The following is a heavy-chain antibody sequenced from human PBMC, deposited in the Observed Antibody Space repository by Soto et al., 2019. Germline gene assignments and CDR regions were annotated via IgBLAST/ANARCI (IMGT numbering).Heavy chain of an antibody. CDR1: GGSISSYY. CDR3: ARNTGYCSGGNCYSGWFDP. D-gene: IGHD2-15*01. Sequence: PSETLSLTCTVSGGSISSYYWSWIRQPAGKGLEWIGRIYTSGSTNYNPSLKSRVTMSVDTSKNQFSLKLSSVTAADTAVYYCARNTGYCSGGNCYSGWFDPWGQGTLVTVSS. CDR2: IYTSGST. J-gene: IGHJ5*02. V-gene: IGHV4-4*07.